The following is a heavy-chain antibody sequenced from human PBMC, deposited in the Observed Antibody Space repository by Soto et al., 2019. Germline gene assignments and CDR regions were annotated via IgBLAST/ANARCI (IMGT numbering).Heavy chain of an antibody. D-gene: IGHD5-12*01. CDR2: ISASNGNT. CDR1: GSTFINFG. Sequence: QVQLVQSGPEVKKPGASVRVSCKASGSTFINFGFSWVRQAPGQGLAWLGWISASNGNTYYAQKFQVRITLTTHTPSTTSYMDLRTLTSDYTAVYFCARVHGSLDGFYDPAPVDWGQGTLVTVSS. J-gene: IGHJ4*02. V-gene: IGHV1-18*01. CDR3: ARVHGSLDGFYDPAPVD.